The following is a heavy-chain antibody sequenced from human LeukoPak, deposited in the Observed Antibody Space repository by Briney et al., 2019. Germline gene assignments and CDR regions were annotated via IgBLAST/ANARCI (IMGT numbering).Heavy chain of an antibody. Sequence: GGSLRLSCAASGFTFRNNWMNWIRQTPGKGLEWVANIRPDASDTGYVDSVKGRFTISRDNAKNLLYLQMNSLRAEDTALYYCARDTYGAPDSWGQGTLVTVSS. D-gene: IGHD4-17*01. CDR1: GFTFRNNW. CDR3: ARDTYGAPDS. J-gene: IGHJ4*02. V-gene: IGHV3-7*03. CDR2: IRPDASDT.